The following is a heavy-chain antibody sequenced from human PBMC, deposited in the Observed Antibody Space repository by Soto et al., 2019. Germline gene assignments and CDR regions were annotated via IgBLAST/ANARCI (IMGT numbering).Heavy chain of an antibody. D-gene: IGHD6-13*01. CDR3: ARHPKGVIAAAENYYGMDV. CDR1: GGSISSYY. V-gene: IGHV4-59*08. J-gene: IGHJ6*02. Sequence: PSETLSLTCTVSGGSISSYYWSWIRPPPGKGLEWIGYIYYSGSTNYNPSLKSRVTISVTTSKNQFSLKLSSVTAADTAVYYCARHPKGVIAAAENYYGMDVWGQGTTVTVSS. CDR2: IYYSGST.